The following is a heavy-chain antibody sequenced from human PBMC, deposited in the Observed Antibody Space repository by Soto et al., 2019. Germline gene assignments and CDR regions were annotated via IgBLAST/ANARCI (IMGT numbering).Heavy chain of an antibody. CDR1: GFTFSSYG. V-gene: IGHV3-30*18. CDR2: ISYDGSNK. D-gene: IGHD3-9*01. Sequence: GGSLRLSCAASGFTFSSYGMHWVRQAPGKGLEWVAVISYDGSNKYYADSVKGRFTISRDNSKNTLYLQMNSLRAEDTAVYYCAKDRVFDWLFSTDFDYWGQGTLVTVSS. J-gene: IGHJ4*02. CDR3: AKDRVFDWLFSTDFDY.